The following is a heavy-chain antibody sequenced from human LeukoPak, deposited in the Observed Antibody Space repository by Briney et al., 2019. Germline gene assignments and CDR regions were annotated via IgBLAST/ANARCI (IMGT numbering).Heavy chain of an antibody. V-gene: IGHV4-4*07. CDR2: IYTSGST. Sequence: SETLSLTCTDSGGSISSYYWRWIRQPAGKGLEWIGRIYTSGSTNYNPSLKSRVTMSVDTSKNQFSLKLSSVTAADTAVYYCASVAAPKKYSSGWYGYNFDYWGQGTLVTVSS. CDR3: ASVAAPKKYSSGWYGYNFDY. D-gene: IGHD6-19*01. J-gene: IGHJ4*02. CDR1: GGSISSYY.